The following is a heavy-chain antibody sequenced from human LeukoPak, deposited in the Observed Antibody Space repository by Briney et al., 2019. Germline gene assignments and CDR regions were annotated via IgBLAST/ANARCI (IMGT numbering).Heavy chain of an antibody. V-gene: IGHV5-51*01. CDR3: ARRKLAASAPFFAFDI. Sequence: GAPLQISSKAFGYSFFSYWIGWVRRIPGKPLECLGGIYPDDSDTRYSQSFQGQVSISADKSINTAYLRWSTLKASDTAIYFCARRKLAASAPFFAFDIWGQGTMVTVSS. CDR1: GYSFFSYW. J-gene: IGHJ3*02. CDR2: IYPDDSDT. D-gene: IGHD6-6*01.